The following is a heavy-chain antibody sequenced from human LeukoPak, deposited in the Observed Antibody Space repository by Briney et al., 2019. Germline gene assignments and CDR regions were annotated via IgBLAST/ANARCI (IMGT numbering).Heavy chain of an antibody. J-gene: IGHJ4*02. CDR3: ARERDGSGTQRGLDY. D-gene: IGHD3-10*01. CDR2: IYTSGST. CDR1: GGSISSGSYY. V-gene: IGHV4-61*02. Sequence: SETLSLTCTVSGGSISSGSYYWSWIRQPAGKGLEWIGRIYTSGSTNYNPSLKSRDTISVDTSKNQFSLKLSSVTAADTAVYYCARERDGSGTQRGLDYWGQGTLVTVSS.